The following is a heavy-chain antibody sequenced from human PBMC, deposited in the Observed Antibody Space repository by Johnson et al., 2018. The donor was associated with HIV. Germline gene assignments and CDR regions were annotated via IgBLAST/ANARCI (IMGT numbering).Heavy chain of an antibody. CDR3: ARVGRYSDSSGYYTDAFDI. J-gene: IGHJ3*02. Sequence: MQLVESGGGVLRPGGSLRLSCAASGFTFDDYGMSWVRQAPGKGLEWVSDINWNGGSTGYADSVKVRFTISRDNAKNSLYLQMNSLRAEDTALYYCARVGRYSDSSGYYTDAFDIWGQGTMVTVSS. V-gene: IGHV3-20*04. CDR2: INWNGGST. CDR1: GFTFDDYG. D-gene: IGHD3-22*01.